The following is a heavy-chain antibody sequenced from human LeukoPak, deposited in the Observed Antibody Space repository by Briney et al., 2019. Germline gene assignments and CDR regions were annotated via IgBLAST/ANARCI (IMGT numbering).Heavy chain of an antibody. CDR3: ARASGSGWYRGAFDI. CDR2: ISANNGNT. Sequence: ASVKVSCKASGYTFTSYSISWVRQAPGQGLEWMGWISANNGNTNYAQKLQGRVTMTTDTSTSTAYMELRSLRSDDTAVYYCARASGSGWYRGAFDIWGQGTMVTVSS. D-gene: IGHD6-19*01. CDR1: GYTFTSYS. J-gene: IGHJ3*02. V-gene: IGHV1-18*01.